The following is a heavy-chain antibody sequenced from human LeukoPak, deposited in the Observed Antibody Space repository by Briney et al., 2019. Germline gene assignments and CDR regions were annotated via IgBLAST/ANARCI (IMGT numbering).Heavy chain of an antibody. V-gene: IGHV4-39*01. D-gene: IGHD5-12*01. CDR1: GGSISSGDYY. Sequence: SETLSLTCTVSGGSISSGDYYWAWIRQPPGKGLEWVASVYYSGSTYYSPFLKSRVTISRDTTKNQFSLRLSSVTAADTAIYICARHPSGYYENWGQGTLVTVSS. CDR2: VYYSGST. J-gene: IGHJ4*02. CDR3: ARHPSGYYEN.